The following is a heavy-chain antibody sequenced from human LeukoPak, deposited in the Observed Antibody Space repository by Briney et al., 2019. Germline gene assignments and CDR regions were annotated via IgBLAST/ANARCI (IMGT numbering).Heavy chain of an antibody. D-gene: IGHD3-22*01. CDR2: IYPGDSDT. CDR3: ARPRPDYYDSSGYIWDAFDI. V-gene: IGHV5-51*01. CDR1: GYSFTSYW. Sequence: GESLKISCKGSGYSFTSYWIGWVRQMPGKGLEWMGIIYPGDSDTRYSPSFQGQVTISADKSISTAYLQWSSLKASDTAMYYCARPRPDYYDSSGYIWDAFDIWGQGTMVTVSS. J-gene: IGHJ3*02.